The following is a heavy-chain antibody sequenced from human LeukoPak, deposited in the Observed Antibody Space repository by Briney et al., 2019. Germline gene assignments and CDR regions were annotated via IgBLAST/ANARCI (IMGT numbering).Heavy chain of an antibody. J-gene: IGHJ4*02. D-gene: IGHD6-19*01. CDR2: NNPNTGGT. CDR1: GYTFTSYY. CDR3: ARDKGGQQWDY. Sequence: ASVTVSCKASGYTFTSYYIHWVRQAPGQGLEWVGWNNPNTGGTSYAQNFKGRVTMTRDTSINTAYMEVSSLTSDNTAVYYCARDKGGQQWDYWGQGTLVTVSS. V-gene: IGHV1-2*02.